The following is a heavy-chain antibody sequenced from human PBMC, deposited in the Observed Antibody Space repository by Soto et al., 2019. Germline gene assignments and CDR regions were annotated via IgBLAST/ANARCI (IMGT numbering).Heavy chain of an antibody. J-gene: IGHJ3*02. CDR2: ISAYNGNT. CDR3: ARDRPRDYYDSPGAFDI. Sequence: QVQLVQSGAEVKKPGASVKVSCKASGYTFTSYGISWVRQAPGQGLEWMGWISAYNGNTNYAQKLQGRVTMTTDTSTSTAYMELRSLRSDDTAVYYCARDRPRDYYDSPGAFDIWGQGTMVTVSS. D-gene: IGHD3-22*01. V-gene: IGHV1-18*01. CDR1: GYTFTSYG.